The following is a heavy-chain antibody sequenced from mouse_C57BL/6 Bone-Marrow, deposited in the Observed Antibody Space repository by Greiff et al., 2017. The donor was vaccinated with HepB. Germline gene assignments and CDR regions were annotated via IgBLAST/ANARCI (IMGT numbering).Heavy chain of an antibody. Sequence: QVQLQQSGAELMKPGASVKMSCKASGYTFTSYWITWVKQRPGQGLEWIGDIYPGSGSTNYNEKFKSKATLTVDTSSSTAYMQLSSLTSEDSAVYYCAREDYYGSYYFDYWGQGTTLTVSS. V-gene: IGHV1-55*01. J-gene: IGHJ2*01. D-gene: IGHD1-1*01. CDR3: AREDYYGSYYFDY. CDR1: GYTFTSYW. CDR2: IYPGSGST.